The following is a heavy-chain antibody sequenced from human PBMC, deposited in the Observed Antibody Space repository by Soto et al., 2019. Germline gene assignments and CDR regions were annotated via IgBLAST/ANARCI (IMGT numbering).Heavy chain of an antibody. J-gene: IGHJ4*02. D-gene: IGHD2-8*01. CDR1: GFTFGDYA. CDR2: IRSKAYGGTT. V-gene: IGHV3-49*03. CDR3: TRGATSDCTNGVCYIGSWDY. Sequence: GGSLRLSCTASGFTFGDYAMSWFRQAPGKGLEWVGFIRSKAYGGTTEYAASVKGRFTISRDDSKSIAYLQMNSLKTEDTAVYYCTRGATSDCTNGVCYIGSWDYWGQGTLVTVSS.